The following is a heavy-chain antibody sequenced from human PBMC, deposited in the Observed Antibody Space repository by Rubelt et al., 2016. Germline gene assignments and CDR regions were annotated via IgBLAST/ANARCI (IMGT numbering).Heavy chain of an antibody. J-gene: IGHJ4*02. CDR2: MNAGNGNT. Sequence: QVQLVQSGGEVKKPGASLKVSCKTSGYTFTSYAMHWVRQAPGQRLEWMGWMNAGNGNTRYSQKFQGRVTITRDTSASTAYMELSSLRYEDTAVYDCATECNNWNDVYGGQGTLVTVSS. CDR3: ATECNNWNDVY. V-gene: IGHV1-3*01. CDR1: GYTFTSYA. D-gene: IGHD1-1*01.